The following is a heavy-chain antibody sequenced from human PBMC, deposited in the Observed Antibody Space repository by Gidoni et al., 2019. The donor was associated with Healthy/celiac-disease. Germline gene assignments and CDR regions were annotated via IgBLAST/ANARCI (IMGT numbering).Heavy chain of an antibody. Sequence: EVQLVESGGGLVQPGGSLRLSCAASGFTFSSYWMHWVRQAPGKGLVWVSRINSDGSSTSYADSVKGRFTISRDNAKNTLYLQMNSLRAEDTAVYYCARELGYSSSWYEVYYYYGMDVWGQGTTVTVSS. J-gene: IGHJ6*02. D-gene: IGHD6-13*01. CDR2: INSDGSST. CDR3: ARELGYSSSWYEVYYYYGMDV. V-gene: IGHV3-74*01. CDR1: GFTFSSYW.